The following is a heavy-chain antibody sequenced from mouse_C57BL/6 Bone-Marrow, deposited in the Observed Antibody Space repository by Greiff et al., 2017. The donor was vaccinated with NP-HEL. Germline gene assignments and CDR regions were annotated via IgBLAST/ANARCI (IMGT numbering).Heavy chain of an antibody. CDR3: AKSLNWAWFAY. J-gene: IGHJ3*01. Sequence: VQLVESGPGLVQPSQSLSITCTVSGFSLTSYGVHWVRQPPGKGLEWLGVIWSGGSTDYNAAFISRLSISKDNSKSQVFFKMNSLQADDTAIYYCAKSLNWAWFAYWGQGTLVTVSA. V-gene: IGHV2-4*01. CDR1: GFSLTSYG. CDR2: IWSGGST. D-gene: IGHD4-1*01.